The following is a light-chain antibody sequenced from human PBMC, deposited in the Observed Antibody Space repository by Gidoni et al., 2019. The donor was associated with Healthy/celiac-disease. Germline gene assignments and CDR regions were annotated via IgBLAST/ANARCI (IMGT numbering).Light chain of an antibody. CDR2: AAS. V-gene: IGKV1-39*01. CDR3: QQSYSTPYT. J-gene: IGKJ2*01. CDR1: QRISSH. Sequence: IQMTQPPSSLSASVGDRVTITCRASQRISSHLNWYQQKPGKAPKLLVYAASSLQSGVPSRFSGSGSGTDFTLTISSLQPEDFATYYCQQSYSTPYTFGRGTKLEIK.